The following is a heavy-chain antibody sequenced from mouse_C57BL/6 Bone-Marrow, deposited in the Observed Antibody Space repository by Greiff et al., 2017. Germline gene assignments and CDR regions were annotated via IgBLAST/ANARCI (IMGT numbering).Heavy chain of an antibody. Sequence: QVQLQQPGAELVRPGSSVKLSCKASGYTFTSYWMHWVKQRPIQGLEWIGNIDPSDSETHYNQKFKDKATLTVDKSSSTAYMQLSSLTSEDSAVYYCAREDGPLTGTSMDYWGQGTSVTVSS. CDR1: GYTFTSYW. CDR2: IDPSDSET. D-gene: IGHD4-1*01. V-gene: IGHV1-52*01. J-gene: IGHJ4*01. CDR3: AREDGPLTGTSMDY.